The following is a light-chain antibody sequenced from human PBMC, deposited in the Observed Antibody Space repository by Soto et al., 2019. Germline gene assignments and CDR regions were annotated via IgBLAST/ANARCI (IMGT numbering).Light chain of an antibody. J-gene: IGLJ1*01. CDR2: KGT. V-gene: IGLV2-23*01. CDR3: CSSAPESTYV. Sequence: QSALAQPASVSGSPGQSITISCTGTSSDVGAYNSVSWYQQHPHKAPQVIIYKGTQRPSGVSNRFSGSTSGNAASLTISGLQADDEADYFCCSSAPESTYVFGTGTMLTVL. CDR1: SSDVGAYNS.